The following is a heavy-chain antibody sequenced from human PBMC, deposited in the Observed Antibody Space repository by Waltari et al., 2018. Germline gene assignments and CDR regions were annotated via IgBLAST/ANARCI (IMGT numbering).Heavy chain of an antibody. CDR3: TSGYQVGY. CDR2: IKEDGTEK. V-gene: IGHV3-7*01. D-gene: IGHD5-18*01. J-gene: IGHJ4*02. Sequence: EVQLVESGGGLVQPGGSLRLSCEVSGFTFSSYWMTWVRQAPGKGLEWVANIKEDGTEKYYVDSVKGRFTISRDNAKNSLYLQMYSLRAEDTAVYYCTSGYQVGYWGQGTLVTVSS. CDR1: GFTFSSYW.